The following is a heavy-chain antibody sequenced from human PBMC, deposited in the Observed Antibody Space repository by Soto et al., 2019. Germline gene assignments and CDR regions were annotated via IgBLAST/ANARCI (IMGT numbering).Heavy chain of an antibody. D-gene: IGHD6-19*01. Sequence: EVQLVESGGGLVQPGGSLRLSCAASGFTFSSYSMNWVRQAPGKGLEWVSYISGSSSTIYYADSVKGRFTISRDNAKNSQYPQMNSLRDEDTAMDYCAREGHSSGIWGQGTMVTVSS. V-gene: IGHV3-48*02. CDR3: AREGHSSGI. CDR1: GFTFSSYS. CDR2: ISGSSSTI. J-gene: IGHJ3*02.